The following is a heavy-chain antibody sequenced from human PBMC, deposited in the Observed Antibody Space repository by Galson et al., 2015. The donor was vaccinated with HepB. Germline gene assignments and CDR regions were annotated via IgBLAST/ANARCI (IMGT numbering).Heavy chain of an antibody. CDR2: IYSGGST. CDR3: ARDQEHSTGYGAFDI. J-gene: IGHJ3*02. D-gene: IGHD3-9*01. Sequence: SLRLSCAASGFTFNNAWMSWVRQAPGKGLEWVSVIYSGGSTYYADSVKGRFTISRDNSKNTLYLQMNSLRAEDTAVYYCARDQEHSTGYGAFDIWGQGTMVTVSS. CDR1: GFTFNNAW. V-gene: IGHV3-53*01.